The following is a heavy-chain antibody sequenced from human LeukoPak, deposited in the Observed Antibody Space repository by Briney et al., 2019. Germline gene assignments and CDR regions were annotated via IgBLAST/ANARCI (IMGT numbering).Heavy chain of an antibody. CDR3: ARDIVVVPAAIRIWFHP. V-gene: IGHV1-2*02. J-gene: IGHJ5*02. CDR2: INPNSGGT. Sequence: ASVKVSCKASGYTFTGYYMHWVRQAPGQGLEWMGWINPNSGGTNYAQKFQGRVTMTRDTSISTAYMELSRLRSDDTAVYYCARDIVVVPAAIRIWFHPWGQGTLVTVSS. D-gene: IGHD2-2*02. CDR1: GYTFTGYY.